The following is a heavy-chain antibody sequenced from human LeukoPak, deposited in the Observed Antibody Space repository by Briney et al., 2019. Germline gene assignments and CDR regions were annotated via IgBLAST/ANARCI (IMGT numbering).Heavy chain of an antibody. V-gene: IGHV4-31*03. CDR2: IYYSGST. CDR1: GGSTSSGGYY. D-gene: IGHD2-2*01. CDR3: ARDGGGYCSSTSCNWFDP. J-gene: IGHJ5*02. Sequence: SETLSLTCTVSGGSTSSGGYYWSWIRQHPGKGLEWIGYIYYSGSTYYNPSLKSRVTISVDTSKNQFSLKLSSVTAADTAVYYCARDGGGYCSSTSCNWFDPWGQGTLVTVSS.